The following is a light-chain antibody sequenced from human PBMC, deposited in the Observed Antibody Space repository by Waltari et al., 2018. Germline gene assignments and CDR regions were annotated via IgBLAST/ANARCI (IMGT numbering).Light chain of an antibody. CDR1: SSDIGGYNY. J-gene: IGLJ2*01. V-gene: IGLV2-8*01. CDR3: SSYAGTNLL. CDR2: DVT. Sequence: QAALTQPPSVSESPGQSVTISCTGSSSDIGGYNYVSWYQKHPDKAPKLMIYDVTKRPSGVSDRFSGSKSGNTASLTISGLQAEDEADYYCSSYAGTNLLFGGGTRLTVL.